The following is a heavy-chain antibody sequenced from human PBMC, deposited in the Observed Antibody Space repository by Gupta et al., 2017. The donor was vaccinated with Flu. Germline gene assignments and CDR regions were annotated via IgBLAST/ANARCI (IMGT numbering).Heavy chain of an antibody. D-gene: IGHD3-3*01. CDR2: IWYDGSNK. V-gene: IGHV3-33*01. J-gene: IGHJ4*02. CDR1: GFTFSSYG. Sequence: QVQLVESGGGVVQPGRSLRLSCAASGFTFSSYGMTWFRQAPGKGLEWVAVIWYDGSNKYYADSVKGRFTISRDNSKNTLYLQMNSLRAEDTAVYYCARGNLEWLFAPLDYWGQGTRVTVSA. CDR3: ARGNLEWLFAPLDY.